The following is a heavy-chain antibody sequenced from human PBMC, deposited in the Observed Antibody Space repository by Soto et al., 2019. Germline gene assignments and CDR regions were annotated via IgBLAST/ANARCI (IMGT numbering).Heavy chain of an antibody. CDR2: ISAYNGNT. CDR1: GYTFTSYY. D-gene: IGHD1-20*01. V-gene: IGHV1-18*04. Sequence: ASVKVSCKASGYTFTSYYMHWVRQAPGQGLEWMGWISAYNGNTNYAQKLQGRVTMTTDTSTSTAYMELRSLRSDDTAVYYCASSLLDNDAFDIWGQGTMVTVSS. CDR3: ASSLLDNDAFDI. J-gene: IGHJ3*02.